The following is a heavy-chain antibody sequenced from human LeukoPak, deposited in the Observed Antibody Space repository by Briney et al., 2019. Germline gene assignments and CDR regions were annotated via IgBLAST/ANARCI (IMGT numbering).Heavy chain of an antibody. CDR2: ISWNSGSI. CDR3: AKDIVRLGELSSTFFDY. Sequence: GGSLRLSCAASGFSFDDYAMHWVRLAPGKGLECVSGISWNSGSIGYADSVKGRFTISRDNAKNSLYLQMNSLRAEDTALYYCAKDIVRLGELSSTFFDYWGQGTLVTVSS. V-gene: IGHV3-9*01. D-gene: IGHD3-16*02. CDR1: GFSFDDYA. J-gene: IGHJ4*02.